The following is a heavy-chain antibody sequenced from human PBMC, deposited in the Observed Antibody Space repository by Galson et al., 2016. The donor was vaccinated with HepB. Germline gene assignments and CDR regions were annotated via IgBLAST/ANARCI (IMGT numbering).Heavy chain of an antibody. CDR1: GFTFSSIW. CDR3: SAGTFDY. J-gene: IGHJ4*02. Sequence: SLRLSCATSGFTFSSIWMTWVRQAPGKGLEWVANINQDGSEKYYGDFVKGRFTISRDNAKNSVFLQMNSLRAEDTAVYYCSAGTFDYWGQGTLVTVSS. CDR2: INQDGSEK. V-gene: IGHV3-7*03.